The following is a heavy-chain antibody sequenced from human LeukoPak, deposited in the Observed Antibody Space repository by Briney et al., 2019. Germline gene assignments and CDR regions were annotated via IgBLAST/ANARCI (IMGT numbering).Heavy chain of an antibody. Sequence: SETLSLTRTLSGASISSYYWSWIRQPPGRGLECIGRIYTSGSTNYNPSLKSRVTISVDTSKNQFSLKLSSVTAADTAVYYCAREEGYSSSWYGGYYYYYMDVWGKGTTVTISS. J-gene: IGHJ6*03. D-gene: IGHD6-13*01. CDR1: GASISSYY. V-gene: IGHV4-4*08. CDR2: IYTSGST. CDR3: AREEGYSSSWYGGYYYYYMDV.